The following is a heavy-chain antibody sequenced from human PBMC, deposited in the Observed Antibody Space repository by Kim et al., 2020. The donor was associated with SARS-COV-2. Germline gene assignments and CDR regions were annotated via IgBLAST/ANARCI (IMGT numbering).Heavy chain of an antibody. J-gene: IGHJ4*02. D-gene: IGHD2-21*02. V-gene: IGHV3-48*02. CDR3: ASKGAYCGGDCYSGM. Sequence: DSVKGRFTISRDNAKNSLYLQMNSLRDEDTAVYYCASKGAYCGGDCYSGMWGQGTLVTVSS.